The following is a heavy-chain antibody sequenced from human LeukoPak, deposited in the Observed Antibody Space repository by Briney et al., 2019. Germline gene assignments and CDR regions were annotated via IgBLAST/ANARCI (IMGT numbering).Heavy chain of an antibody. CDR2: IYHSGST. J-gene: IGHJ5*02. D-gene: IGHD4-4*01. CDR3: ARGFRGHSNYNWFDP. CDR1: GGSISSGGYS. Sequence: SQTLSLTCAVSGGSISSGGYSWSWLRQPPGKGLEWIGYIYHSGSTYYNPSLKSRVTISVDRSKNQFSLKLSSVTAADTAVYYCARGFRGHSNYNWFDPWGQGTLVTVSS. V-gene: IGHV4-30-2*01.